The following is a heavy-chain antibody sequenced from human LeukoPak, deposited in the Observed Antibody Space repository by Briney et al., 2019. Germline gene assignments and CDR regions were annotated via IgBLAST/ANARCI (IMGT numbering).Heavy chain of an antibody. Sequence: GGSLRLSCAASGFTFSSYGMSWVRQAPGKGLEWVSAISGSDGSTNYADSVKGRFTISRDNSKNTLYLQMNSLRAEDTALYYCAKGLERESRLDSWGQGTLVTVSS. CDR2: ISGSDGST. D-gene: IGHD1-1*01. J-gene: IGHJ4*02. V-gene: IGHV3-23*01. CDR1: GFTFSSYG. CDR3: AKGLERESRLDS.